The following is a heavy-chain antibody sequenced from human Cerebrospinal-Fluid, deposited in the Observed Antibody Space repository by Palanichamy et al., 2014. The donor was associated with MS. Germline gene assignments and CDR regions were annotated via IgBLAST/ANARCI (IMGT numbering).Heavy chain of an antibody. CDR3: ARGGACSADSCSILGFDS. CDR2: INHSGST. J-gene: IGHJ4*02. V-gene: IGHV4-34*02. D-gene: IGHD2-15*01. CDR1: GGSFNDYY. Sequence: QVQLQQWGAGLLKPSETLSLTCAVYGGSFNDYYWSWVRQPPGKGLEWIEEINHSGSTNYNPSLESRVTISVDTSKNQFSLKLSSATVADTAVYYCARGGACSADSCSILGFDSWGQGTLVTVSS.